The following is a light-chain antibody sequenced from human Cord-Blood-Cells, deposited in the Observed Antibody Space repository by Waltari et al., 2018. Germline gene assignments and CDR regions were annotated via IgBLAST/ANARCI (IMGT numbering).Light chain of an antibody. CDR3: QQYNSYAT. V-gene: IGKV1-5*03. Sequence: DIQMTQSPSTLSASVGDRVTITFRANQSISSWLAWYQQKPGKAPKLLIYKASSLESGVPSRFSGSGSETEFTLTISSLQPDDFATYYCQQYNSYATCGQGTKVEIK. CDR1: QSISSW. J-gene: IGKJ1*01. CDR2: KAS.